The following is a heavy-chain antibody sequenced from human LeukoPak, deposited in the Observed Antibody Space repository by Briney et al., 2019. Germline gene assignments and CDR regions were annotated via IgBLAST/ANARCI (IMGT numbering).Heavy chain of an antibody. Sequence: GGSLRLSCAASGFTFSSYAMSWVRQAPGKGLGWVSAISGSGGSTYYADSVKGRFTISRDNSKNTLYLQMNSLRAEDTAVYYCASLWSGELARFYWGQGTLVTVSS. CDR1: GFTFSSYA. J-gene: IGHJ4*02. D-gene: IGHD3-10*01. CDR2: ISGSGGST. CDR3: ASLWSGELARFY. V-gene: IGHV3-23*01.